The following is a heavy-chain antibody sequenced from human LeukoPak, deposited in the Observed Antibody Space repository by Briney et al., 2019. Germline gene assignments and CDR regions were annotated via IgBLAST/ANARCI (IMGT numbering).Heavy chain of an antibody. CDR2: ISPYNGNI. CDR3: AKDWHILTGRNCFDP. CDR1: GYTFITYG. D-gene: IGHD3-9*01. Sequence: ASVKVSCKASGYTFITYGVSWVRQAPGQGLEWMGWISPYNGNIKYAQKFQGRVTMSTDTSTNTAYMELRSLRFDDTAIYYCAKDWHILTGRNCFDPWGQGTLVTVSS. J-gene: IGHJ5*02. V-gene: IGHV1-18*01.